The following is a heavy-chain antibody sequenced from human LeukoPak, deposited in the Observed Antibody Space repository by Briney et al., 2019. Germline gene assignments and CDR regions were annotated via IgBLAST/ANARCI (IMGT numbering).Heavy chain of an antibody. CDR2: ISYDGSNK. CDR3: ARDYYGGSIDY. D-gene: IGHD4-23*01. J-gene: IGHJ4*02. V-gene: IGHV3-30*03. CDR1: GFTFSSYG. Sequence: GGSLRLSCAASGFTFSSYGMHWVRQAPGKGLEWVAVISYDGSNKYYADSVKGRFTISRDNSKNTLYLQMNSLRAEDTAVYYCARDYYGGSIDYWGQGTLVTVSS.